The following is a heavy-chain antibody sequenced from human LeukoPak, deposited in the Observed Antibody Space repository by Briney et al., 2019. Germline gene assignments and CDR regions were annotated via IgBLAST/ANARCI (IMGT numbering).Heavy chain of an antibody. CDR3: ARESGNYYGSGDFDY. V-gene: IGHV3-48*03. CDR2: ISSSGSTI. J-gene: IGHJ4*02. Sequence: GGSLRLSCAASGFTFSSYEMNWVRQAPGKGLEWVSYISSSGSTIYYADSVKGRFTISRDNAKNSLYLQMNSLRAEDTAVYYCARESGNYYGSGDFDYWGRGTLVTVSS. CDR1: GFTFSSYE. D-gene: IGHD3-10*01.